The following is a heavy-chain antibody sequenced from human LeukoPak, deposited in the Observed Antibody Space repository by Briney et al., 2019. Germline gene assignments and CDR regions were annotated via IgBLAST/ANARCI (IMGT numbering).Heavy chain of an antibody. Sequence: GGSLRLSCAASGFTFSSYSMNWVRQAPGKGLEWVSSISSSSSYIYYADSVKGRFTISRDNAKNSLYLQMNSLRAEDTAVYYCARGLPGIAVAAWTDAFDIWGQGTMVTVSS. CDR3: ARGLPGIAVAAWTDAFDI. D-gene: IGHD6-19*01. J-gene: IGHJ3*02. V-gene: IGHV3-21*01. CDR1: GFTFSSYS. CDR2: ISSSSSYI.